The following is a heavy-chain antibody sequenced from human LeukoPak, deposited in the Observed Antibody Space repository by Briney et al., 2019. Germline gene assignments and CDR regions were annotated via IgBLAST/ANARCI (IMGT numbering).Heavy chain of an antibody. CDR2: FDPEDGKT. D-gene: IGHD6-19*01. CDR1: GYTLSEIS. Sequence: ASVKVSCKVSGYTLSEISMQWVRQAPGKGLEWMGGFDPEDGKTIYAQKFQGRVTMTEDTSTDTAYMELSSLRFEDTAVYYCARAKYNSGWYGAFDIWGQGTMVTVSS. CDR3: ARAKYNSGWYGAFDI. V-gene: IGHV1-24*01. J-gene: IGHJ3*02.